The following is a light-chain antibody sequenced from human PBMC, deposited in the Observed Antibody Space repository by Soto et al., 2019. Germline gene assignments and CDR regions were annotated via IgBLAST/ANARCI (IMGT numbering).Light chain of an antibody. CDR2: EGS. CDR1: SSDIGYFNL. J-gene: IGLJ2*01. CDR3: CSYAGSRVV. V-gene: IGLV2-23*01. Sequence: QSALTQPASVSGSPGQSITISCTGTSSDIGYFNLVSWYQQHPGKAPKLLIFEGSKRSSGVSNRFSGSKSGNTASLTISGLQAADEGDYYCCSYAGSRVVFGGGTKVTVL.